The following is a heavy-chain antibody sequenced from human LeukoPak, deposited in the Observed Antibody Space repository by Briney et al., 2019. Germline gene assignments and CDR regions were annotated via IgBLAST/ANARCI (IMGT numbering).Heavy chain of an antibody. CDR2: ISGSGGST. CDR3: AKRRVLLETN. J-gene: IGHJ4*02. Sequence: GGSLRLSCAASGFTFSSYEMNWVRQAPGKGLEWVSAISGSGGSTYYADSVKGRFTISRDNSKNTLYLQMNSLRAEDTAVYYCAKRRVLLETNWGQGTLVTVSS. D-gene: IGHD3-10*01. CDR1: GFTFSSYE. V-gene: IGHV3-23*01.